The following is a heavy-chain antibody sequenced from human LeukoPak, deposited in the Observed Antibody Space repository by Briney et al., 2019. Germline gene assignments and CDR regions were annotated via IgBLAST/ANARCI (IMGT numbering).Heavy chain of an antibody. CDR1: GVSISSSSFY. CDR2: IHYSGSN. CDR3: AREGGDYGGNSQFWYFDL. V-gene: IGHV4-39*07. Sequence: SETLSLTCTVSGVSISSSSFYWGWIRQPPGKGLEWIGSIHYSGSNYYNPSLKSRVTISVDTSKNQFSLKLSSVTAADAAVYYCAREGGDYGGNSQFWYFDLWGRGTLVTVSS. D-gene: IGHD4-23*01. J-gene: IGHJ2*01.